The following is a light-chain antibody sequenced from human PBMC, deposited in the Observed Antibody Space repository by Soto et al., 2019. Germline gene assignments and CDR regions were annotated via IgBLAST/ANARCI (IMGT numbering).Light chain of an antibody. J-gene: IGKJ4*01. CDR3: QQYYSTPLA. CDR2: WAS. V-gene: IGKV4-1*01. CDR1: QRGLYSSNNNNY. Sequence: DIVMTQSPDSLAVALGGRATINCKSSQRGLYSSNNNNYLAWYQQKPGQPPKLLIYWASTRESGVPDRFSGSGSGTDFTLTISSLQAEDVAVYYCQQYYSTPLAFGGGTKVDIK.